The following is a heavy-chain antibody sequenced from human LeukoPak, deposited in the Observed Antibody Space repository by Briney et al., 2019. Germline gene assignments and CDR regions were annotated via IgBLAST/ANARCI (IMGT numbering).Heavy chain of an antibody. Sequence: PGGPLRLSCAASGFAFSNYWLHWVRQAPGKGLEWVARINTDGSSTNYADSVKGRFTTSRDNAKNTLYLQMTSLSAEDTAVYYALAGYYYYYMDVWGKGTTVTVSS. V-gene: IGHV3-74*01. D-gene: IGHD3-16*01. J-gene: IGHJ6*03. CDR2: INTDGSST. CDR1: GFAFSNYW. CDR3: LAGYYYYYMDV.